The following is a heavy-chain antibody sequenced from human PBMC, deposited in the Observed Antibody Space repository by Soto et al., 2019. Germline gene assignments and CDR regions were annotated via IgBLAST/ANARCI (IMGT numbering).Heavy chain of an antibody. CDR1: GFTFSSYG. Sequence: QVQLVESGGGXVQPGRSLRLSCAASGFTFSSYGMHWVRQAPGKGLEWVAFIWHDGGNKFYAESVKGRFTISRDNSKNTLYLQMTSLSAEDTAMYYCARDGDVNTGFGKDYWGQGTLVTVSS. D-gene: IGHD3-16*01. CDR3: ARDGDVNTGFGKDY. V-gene: IGHV3-33*01. CDR2: IWHDGGNK. J-gene: IGHJ4*02.